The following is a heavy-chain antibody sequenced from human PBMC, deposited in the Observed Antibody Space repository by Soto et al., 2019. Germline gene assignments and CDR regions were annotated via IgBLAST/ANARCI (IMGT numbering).Heavy chain of an antibody. V-gene: IGHV1-69*13. J-gene: IGHJ5*02. D-gene: IGHD3-10*01. Sequence: GASVKVSCKASGGTFSSYAISWVRQAPGQGLEWMGGIIPIFGTANYAQKFQGRVTITADESTSTAYMELSSLRSEDTAVYYCATSPPYYYGSGSYSWFDPWGQGTLVTVSS. CDR1: GGTFSSYA. CDR3: ATSPPYYYGSGSYSWFDP. CDR2: IIPIFGTA.